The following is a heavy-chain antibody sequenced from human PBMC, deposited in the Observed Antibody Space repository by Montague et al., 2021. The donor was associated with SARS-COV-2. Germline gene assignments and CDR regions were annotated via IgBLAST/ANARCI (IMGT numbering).Heavy chain of an antibody. Sequence: SETLSLTCTVSGGSISSSSYYWSWIRQPPGKGLEWIGSIYYSGSTYYNPSLKSRVTISVDTSKNQFSLKLSSVTAADTAVYYCARSINLYDFWSGYYQGWFDPWGQGTLVTVSS. CDR3: ARSINLYDFWSGYYQGWFDP. CDR1: GGSISSSSYY. J-gene: IGHJ5*02. D-gene: IGHD3-3*01. V-gene: IGHV4-39*01. CDR2: IYYSGST.